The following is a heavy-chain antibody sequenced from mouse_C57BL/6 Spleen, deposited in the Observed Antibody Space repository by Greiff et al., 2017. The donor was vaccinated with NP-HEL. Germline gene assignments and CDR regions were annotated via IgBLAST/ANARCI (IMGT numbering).Heavy chain of an antibody. D-gene: IGHD2-3*01. CDR3: AGGGPNGYYGY. CDR1: GYTFTSYW. V-gene: IGHV1-7*01. Sequence: VHLVESGAELAKPGASVKLSCKASGYTFTSYWMHWVKQRPGQGLEWIGYINPSSGYTKYNQKFKDKATLTADKSYSTAYMQLSSLTYEDSAVYYCAGGGPNGYYGYWGQGTTLTVSS. CDR2: INPSSGYT. J-gene: IGHJ2*01.